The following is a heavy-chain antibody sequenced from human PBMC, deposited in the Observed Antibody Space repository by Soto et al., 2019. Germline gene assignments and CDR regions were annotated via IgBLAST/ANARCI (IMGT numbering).Heavy chain of an antibody. J-gene: IGHJ5*02. Sequence: QVQLQESGPGLVKPSQTLSLTCTVSGCSISSGGYYWSWIRQHPGKGLEWIGYIYYSGSTYYNPSLKSRVTISVDTSKNQFSLKLSSVTAADTAVYYCARGGVIMGWFDPWGQGTLVTVSS. CDR1: GCSISSGGYY. CDR3: ARGGVIMGWFDP. CDR2: IYYSGST. D-gene: IGHD3-3*01. V-gene: IGHV4-31*03.